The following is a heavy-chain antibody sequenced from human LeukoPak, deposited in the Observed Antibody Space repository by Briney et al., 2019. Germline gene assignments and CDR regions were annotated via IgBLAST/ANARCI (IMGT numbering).Heavy chain of an antibody. CDR2: IIPILGIA. CDR1: GYTFTSYY. J-gene: IGHJ4*02. D-gene: IGHD6-13*01. CDR3: ASHRIAATNNGAGY. Sequence: SVKVSCKASGYTFTSYYMHWVRQAPGQGLEWMGRIIPILGIANYAQKFQGRVTITADKSTSTAYMELSSLRSEDTAVYYCASHRIAATNNGAGYWGQGTLVTVSS. V-gene: IGHV1-69*02.